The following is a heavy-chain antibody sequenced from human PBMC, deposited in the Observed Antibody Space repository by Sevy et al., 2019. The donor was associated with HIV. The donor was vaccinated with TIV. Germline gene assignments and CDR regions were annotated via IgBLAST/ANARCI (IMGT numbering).Heavy chain of an antibody. CDR3: AKDQLAGYYYDSSGYSRRGFPNDY. V-gene: IGHV3-30*18. CDR1: GFTFSSYG. Sequence: GGSLRLSCAASGFTFSSYGMHWVRQAPGKGLEWVAVISYDGSNKYYANSVKGRFTISRDNSKNTLYLQMNSLRAEDTAVYYCAKDQLAGYYYDSSGYSRRGFPNDYWGQGTLVTVSS. D-gene: IGHD3-22*01. CDR2: ISYDGSNK. J-gene: IGHJ4*02.